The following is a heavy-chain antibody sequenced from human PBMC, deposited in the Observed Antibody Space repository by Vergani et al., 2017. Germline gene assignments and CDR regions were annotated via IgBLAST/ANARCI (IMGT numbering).Heavy chain of an antibody. CDR2: IKSKTDGGTT. CDR1: GFTFSNAW. CDR3: ARDPYGGKIRGYFDY. Sequence: EVQLVESGGGLVKPGGSLRLSCAASGFTFSNAWMSWVRQAPGKGLEWVGRIKSKTDGGTTDYAAPVKGRFTISRDDSKNTLYLQMNSLKTEDTAVYYCARDPYGGKIRGYFDYWGQGTLVTVSS. D-gene: IGHD4-23*01. J-gene: IGHJ4*02. V-gene: IGHV3-15*01.